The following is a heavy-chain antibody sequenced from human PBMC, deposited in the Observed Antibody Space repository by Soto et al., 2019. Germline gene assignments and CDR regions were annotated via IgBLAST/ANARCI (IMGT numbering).Heavy chain of an antibody. CDR1: GFTFNSYA. CDR2: ISGSSSSM. J-gene: IGHJ4*02. CDR3: ARISSSSHYYFYC. V-gene: IGHV3-21*01. Sequence: GGSLRLSCAASGFTFNSYAMNWVRQAPGKGLEWVSSISGSSSSMYYADSVKGRFTISRDNAKNSLYLQMDSLRAEDTAVYYCARISSSSHYYFYCWGQGTLVTVS. D-gene: IGHD2-2*01.